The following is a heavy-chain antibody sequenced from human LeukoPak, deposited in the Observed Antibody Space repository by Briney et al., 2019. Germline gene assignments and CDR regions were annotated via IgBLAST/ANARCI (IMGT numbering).Heavy chain of an antibody. J-gene: IGHJ4*02. V-gene: IGHV3-23*01. Sequence: GGSLRLSCAASGFTFSSYAVSWVRQAPGKGLEWVSAISGSGGSTYYAESVKGRFTISRDNSKNTLHLQMNSLRAEDTAVYYCAKDSSASYASGSYSSDYWGQGTLVTVSS. CDR3: AKDSSASYASGSYSSDY. CDR1: GFTFSSYA. D-gene: IGHD3-10*01. CDR2: ISGSGGST.